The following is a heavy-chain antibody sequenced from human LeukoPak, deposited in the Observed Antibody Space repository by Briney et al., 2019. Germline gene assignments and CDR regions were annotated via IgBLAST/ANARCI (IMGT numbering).Heavy chain of an antibody. V-gene: IGHV3-30*18. J-gene: IGHJ4*02. CDR1: GFTFGYYA. D-gene: IGHD2-2*01. Sequence: GSLRLSCTASGFTFGYYAMSWVRQAPGKGLEWVSLISYDGSNKYYADSVKGRFTISRDDSKNTLYLQMNSLRAEDTAVYYCAKSAGTRYTMPFDYWGQGTLVTVSS. CDR3: AKSAGTRYTMPFDY. CDR2: ISYDGSNK.